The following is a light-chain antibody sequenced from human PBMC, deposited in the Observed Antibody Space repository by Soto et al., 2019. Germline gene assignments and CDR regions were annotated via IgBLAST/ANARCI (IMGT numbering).Light chain of an antibody. Sequence: HSVLTRPASVSVSPGQSITISCTGTSSDVGGYNYVSWYQQHPGKAPKLMIYDVSNRPSGVSNRFSGSKSGNTASLTISGLQAEDEADYYCSSYTSSSILYVFGTGTKVTVL. J-gene: IGLJ1*01. CDR2: DVS. CDR1: SSDVGGYNY. CDR3: SSYTSSSILYV. V-gene: IGLV2-14*01.